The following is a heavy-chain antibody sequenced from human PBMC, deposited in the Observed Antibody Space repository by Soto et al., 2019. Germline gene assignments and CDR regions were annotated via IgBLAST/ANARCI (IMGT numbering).Heavy chain of an antibody. CDR1: GYSFTSYW. D-gene: IGHD3-22*01. CDR2: IYPGDSDT. V-gene: IGHV5-51*01. J-gene: IGHJ4*02. CDR3: ARHRAYYDSSGLIDY. Sequence: GESLKISCKGSGYSFTSYWIGCVRQMPGRGLEWMGIIYPGDSDTRYSPSFQGQVTISADKSISTAYLQWSSLKASDTAMYYCARHRAYYDSSGLIDYWGQGTLVTVSS.